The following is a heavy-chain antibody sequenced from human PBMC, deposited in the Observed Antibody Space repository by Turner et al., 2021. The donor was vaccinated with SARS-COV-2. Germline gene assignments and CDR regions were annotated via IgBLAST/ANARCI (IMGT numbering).Heavy chain of an antibody. CDR1: GFTFSSYS. CDR2: ISSSSSTI. V-gene: IGHV3-48*01. D-gene: IGHD5-18*01. J-gene: IGHJ4*02. Sequence: EVQLVEFGGGMVQPGGSLRLSCAASGFTFSSYSMNWVRQAPGKGLEWVSYISSSSSTIYYADSVKGRFTISRDNAKNSLYLQMNSLRAEDTAVYYCARDPSKIQLWLHYYFDCWGQGTLVTVSS. CDR3: ARDPSKIQLWLHYYFDC.